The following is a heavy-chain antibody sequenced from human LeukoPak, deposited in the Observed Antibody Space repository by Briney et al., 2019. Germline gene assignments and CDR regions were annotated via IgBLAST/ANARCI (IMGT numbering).Heavy chain of an antibody. Sequence: TGRSLRLSCAAPGFTFSSYGMRWVRQAPRRGLEWVAAIWYDGSSKYYADSVKGRFTISRDNSKNTLYLQMNSLRAEDTAVYYCAKDGTQWELSVVFGFGTFDYWGQGTLVTVS. V-gene: IGHV3-33*06. J-gene: IGHJ4*02. CDR3: AKDGTQWELSVVFGFGTFDY. CDR1: GFTFSSYG. D-gene: IGHD1-26*01. CDR2: IWYDGSSK.